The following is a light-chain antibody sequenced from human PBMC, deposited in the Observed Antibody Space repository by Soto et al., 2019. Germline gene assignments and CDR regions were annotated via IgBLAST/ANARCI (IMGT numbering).Light chain of an antibody. V-gene: IGLV1-36*01. CDR2: YDD. CDR1: RSNIGNNA. Sequence: VLTRPPSVSEAPRQRVTISCSVSRSNIGNNAVNWYQQLPGKAPKLLIYYDDLLPSGVSDRFSGAKSGTSASLAISGLQSEDEADYYCAEWDDSLNDYVFGTGTKVTVL. CDR3: AEWDDSLNDYV. J-gene: IGLJ1*01.